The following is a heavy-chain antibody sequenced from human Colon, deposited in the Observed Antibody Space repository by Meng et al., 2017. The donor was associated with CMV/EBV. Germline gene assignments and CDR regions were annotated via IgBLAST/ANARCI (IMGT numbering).Heavy chain of an antibody. Sequence: SGFTLSDSVMHWVRQAPGERLEFVSAISVDGGGTHYADSVKDRFKISRDDSKNTLYLQMGRLRAEDTAIYYCARESGGSGRAGFFGSWGQGTLVTVSS. CDR3: ARESGGSGRAGFFGS. V-gene: IGHV3-64*02. CDR2: ISVDGGGT. J-gene: IGHJ4*02. CDR1: GFTLSDSV. D-gene: IGHD6-19*01.